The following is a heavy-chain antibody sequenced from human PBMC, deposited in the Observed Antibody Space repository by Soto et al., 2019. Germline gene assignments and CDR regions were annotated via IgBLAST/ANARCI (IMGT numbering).Heavy chain of an antibody. J-gene: IGHJ4*02. CDR3: AHNDDTVAGSGVH. CDR2: IYWDGDT. CDR1: GFSLSTSPMS. V-gene: IGHV2-5*02. Sequence: QITLKESGPTLVKPTQTLTLTCTFSGFSLSTSPMSVSWIRQSPGKALEWLALIYWDGDTRYSPSLQGRLTVSKDTSKNQVVLIMTNMDPLDTATYYCAHNDDTVAGSGVHGGQGTRVTVSS. D-gene: IGHD3-10*01.